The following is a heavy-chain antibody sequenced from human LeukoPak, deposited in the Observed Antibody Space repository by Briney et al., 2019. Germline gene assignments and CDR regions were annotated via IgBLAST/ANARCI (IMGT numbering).Heavy chain of an antibody. CDR1: GFTFSSYA. J-gene: IGHJ4*02. V-gene: IGHV3-23*01. Sequence: GGSLRLSCAASGFTFSSYAMSWVRQAPGKGLEWVSAISGSGGSTYYADSVKGRFTISRDNSKNTLYLQLSSLRVEDTAVYFCARDPFKGYRGWEHWGQGTLVSVSS. CDR2: ISGSGGST. D-gene: IGHD5-18*01. CDR3: ARDPFKGYRGWEH.